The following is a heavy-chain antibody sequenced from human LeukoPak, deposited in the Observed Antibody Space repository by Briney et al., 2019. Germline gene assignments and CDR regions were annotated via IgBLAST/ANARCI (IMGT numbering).Heavy chain of an antibody. CDR1: GFTFSSYG. D-gene: IGHD3-22*01. V-gene: IGHV3-30*02. CDR2: IRYDGSNK. Sequence: GGSLRLSCAASGFTFSSYGMHWVRQAPGKGLEWVAFIRYDGSNKYYADSVKGRFTISRDNSKNTLYLQMNSLRAEDTAVYYCANDDSTGGYYYYMDVWGKGTTVTVSS. J-gene: IGHJ6*03. CDR3: ANDDSTGGYYYYMDV.